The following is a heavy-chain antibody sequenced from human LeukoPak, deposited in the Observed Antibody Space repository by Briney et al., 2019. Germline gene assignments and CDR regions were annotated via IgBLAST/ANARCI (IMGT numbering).Heavy chain of an antibody. Sequence: GASVKVSCTASGYTFTSYDINWVRQATGQGLEWMGWMNPNSGNTGYAQKFQGRVTMTRNTSISTAYMELSSLRSEDTAVYYCARVMRWAAAGTRRAFDIWGQGTMVTVSS. V-gene: IGHV1-8*01. CDR3: ARVMRWAAAGTRRAFDI. CDR1: GYTFTSYD. D-gene: IGHD6-13*01. J-gene: IGHJ3*02. CDR2: MNPNSGNT.